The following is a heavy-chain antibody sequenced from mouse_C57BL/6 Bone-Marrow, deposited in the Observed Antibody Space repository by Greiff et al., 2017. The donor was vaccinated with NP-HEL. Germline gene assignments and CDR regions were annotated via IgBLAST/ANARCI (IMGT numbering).Heavy chain of an antibody. J-gene: IGHJ2*01. V-gene: IGHV5-17*01. Sequence: EVKLMESGGGLVKPGGSLKLSCAASGFTFSDYGMHWVRQAPEQGLEWIAYISSGSSTIYYADTVKGRFTISRDNAKNTLCLQMTSLRSEDTAMYYCARRDYGRGDYFDDWGQGTTLTVSS. CDR3: ARRDYGRGDYFDD. CDR1: GFTFSDYG. CDR2: ISSGSSTI. D-gene: IGHD2-1*01.